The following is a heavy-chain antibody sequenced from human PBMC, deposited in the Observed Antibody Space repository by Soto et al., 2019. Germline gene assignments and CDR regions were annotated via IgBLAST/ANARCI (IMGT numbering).Heavy chain of an antibody. J-gene: IGHJ4*02. D-gene: IGHD6-13*01. V-gene: IGHV3-73*02. Sequence: EVQLVESGGDLVQPGGSLKLSCAASGFIFSGTTIHWVRQASGEGLEWVGLIRGRADNYATGYAASVKGRFTISRDDSKKTAYLQMNSLKTEDTAVYFCTRAPDGNNADYWGQGTLVTVSS. CDR3: TRAPDGNNADY. CDR1: GFIFSGTT. CDR2: IRGRADNYAT.